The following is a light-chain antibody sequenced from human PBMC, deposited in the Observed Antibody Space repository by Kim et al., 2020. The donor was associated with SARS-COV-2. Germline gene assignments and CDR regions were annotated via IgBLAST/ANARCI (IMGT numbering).Light chain of an antibody. CDR1: QGITSW. CDR2: AAS. J-gene: IGKJ5*01. Sequence: ASVGDRVTITCRASQGITSWVAWYQQKPGKAPKLLIYAASSLQSGVPSRFSGSGSGTDFTLTISSLQPEDFATYYCQQANSFPITFGQGTRLEIK. V-gene: IGKV1-12*01. CDR3: QQANSFPIT.